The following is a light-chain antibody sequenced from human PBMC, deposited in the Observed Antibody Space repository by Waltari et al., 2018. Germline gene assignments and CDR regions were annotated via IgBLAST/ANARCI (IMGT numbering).Light chain of an antibody. J-gene: IGLJ3*02. CDR3: SAWDDSLSGQWV. CDR2: RNN. CDR1: SSNIGSNY. V-gene: IGLV1-47*01. Sequence: QSVLTQPPSASGTPGQRITISCSGSSSNIGSNYVYWYQQFPGTAPKLLIYRNNQRPSGVPDRFPGSKSGTSASLAISGLRSEDEADYYCSAWDDSLSGQWVFGGGTKLTVL.